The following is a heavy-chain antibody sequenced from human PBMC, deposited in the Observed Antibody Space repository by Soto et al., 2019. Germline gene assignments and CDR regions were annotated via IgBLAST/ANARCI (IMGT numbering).Heavy chain of an antibody. CDR1: GYTLTELS. Sequence: ASVKVSCKVSGYTLTELSMHWVRQAPGKGLEWMGGFDPEDGETIYAQKFQGRVTMTEDTSTDTAYMELSSPRSEDTAVYYCATVVVGISTSGGSYYHYGIDFWRRRSTVAVSS. CDR2: FDPEDGET. V-gene: IGHV1-24*01. J-gene: IGHJ6*02. D-gene: IGHD2-2*01. CDR3: ATVVVGISTSGGSYYHYGIDF.